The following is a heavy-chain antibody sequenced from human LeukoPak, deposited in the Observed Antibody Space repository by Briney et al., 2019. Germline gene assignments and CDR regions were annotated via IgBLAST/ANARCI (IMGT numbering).Heavy chain of an antibody. V-gene: IGHV4-30-4*01. D-gene: IGHD4-17*01. CDR2: IYHSGST. CDR1: GGSIDSGDSY. CDR3: ARATVTVFDY. Sequence: SQTLSLTCTVSGGSIDSGDSYWSWIRQPPGKGLEWIGYIYHSGSTYYNPSLKSRITMSVDTSKKQFSLKLTSVTAADTAVYFCARATVTVFDYWGQGTLVTVSS. J-gene: IGHJ4*02.